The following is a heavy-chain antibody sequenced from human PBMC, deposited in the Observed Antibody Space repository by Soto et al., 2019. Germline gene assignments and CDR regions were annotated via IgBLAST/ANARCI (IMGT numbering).Heavy chain of an antibody. D-gene: IGHD5-12*01. CDR1: GGSISSYY. Sequence: QVQLQESGPGLVKPSETLSLTCTVSGGSISSYYWSWIRQPPGKGLEWIGYIYYSGSTNYNPSLKSRVTISVDTSKNQFSLKLSSVTAADTAVYYCASTRATYRSYYYYMGVWGKGTTVTVSS. CDR2: IYYSGST. J-gene: IGHJ6*03. V-gene: IGHV4-59*01. CDR3: ASTRATYRSYYYYMGV.